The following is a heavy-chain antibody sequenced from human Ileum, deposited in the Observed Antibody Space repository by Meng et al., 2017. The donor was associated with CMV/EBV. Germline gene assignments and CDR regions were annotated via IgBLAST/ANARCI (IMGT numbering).Heavy chain of an antibody. CDR1: GFTFSSYW. J-gene: IGHJ3*01. Sequence: GGSLRLSCAASGFTFSSYWMHWVRQAPGKGLVWVSRINSDGSSTSYADSVKGRFTISRDNAKNTLYLQMNSLRAEDTAVYYCASPRYDFWSGPFNLWGQGTMVTVSS. D-gene: IGHD3-3*01. CDR2: INSDGSST. V-gene: IGHV3-74*01. CDR3: ASPRYDFWSGPFNL.